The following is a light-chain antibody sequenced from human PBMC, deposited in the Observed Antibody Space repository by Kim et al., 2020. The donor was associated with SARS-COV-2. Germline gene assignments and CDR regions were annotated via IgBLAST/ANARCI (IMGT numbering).Light chain of an antibody. CDR1: QSVSSN. CDR2: GAS. Sequence: SPGERATRSCRASQSVSSNLAWYQQKPGQAPRLLIYGASTRATGIPARFSGSGSGTEFTLTISSLQSEDFAVYYCQQYNNWPPYTFGQGTKLEI. J-gene: IGKJ2*01. V-gene: IGKV3-15*01. CDR3: QQYNNWPPYT.